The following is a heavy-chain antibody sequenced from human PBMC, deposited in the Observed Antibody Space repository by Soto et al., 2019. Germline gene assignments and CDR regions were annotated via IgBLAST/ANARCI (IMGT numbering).Heavy chain of an antibody. CDR2: MYYSGST. CDR3: ARLHCNSPNCVPLDP. CDR1: GGSISSGTYY. D-gene: IGHD2-2*01. Sequence: SETLSLTCTVSGGSISSGTYYWGWIRQPPGKGLEWIGSMYYSGSTSYNPSLKSRVTMSVDTSKNQLSLRLSSVTAADTAVYYCARLHCNSPNCVPLDPWGQGTLVTVS. J-gene: IGHJ5*02. V-gene: IGHV4-39*01.